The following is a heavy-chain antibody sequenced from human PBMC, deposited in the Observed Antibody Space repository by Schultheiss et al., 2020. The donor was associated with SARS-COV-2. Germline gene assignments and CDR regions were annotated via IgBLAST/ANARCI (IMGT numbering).Heavy chain of an antibody. Sequence: GGSLRLSCAASGFTFSSYGMHWVRQAPGKGLEWVAVIWYDGSNKYYADSVKGRFTISRDNSKNTLYLQMNSLRAEDTAVYYCARDLYDSSGYYGLFDYWGQETLVTVSS. CDR1: GFTFSSYG. J-gene: IGHJ4*02. V-gene: IGHV3-33*01. CDR3: ARDLYDSSGYYGLFDY. CDR2: IWYDGSNK. D-gene: IGHD3-22*01.